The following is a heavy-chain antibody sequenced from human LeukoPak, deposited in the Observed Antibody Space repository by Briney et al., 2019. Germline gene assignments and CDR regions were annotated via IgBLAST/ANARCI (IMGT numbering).Heavy chain of an antibody. CDR1: GFTFDDYG. CDR3: ARLPLSSSRPHYYYYYMDV. D-gene: IGHD6-6*01. CDR2: INWNGGST. V-gene: IGHV3-20*04. J-gene: IGHJ6*03. Sequence: GGSLRLSCAASGFTFDDYGMSWVRQAPGKGLEWVSGINWNGGSTGYADSVKGRFTISRDNAKNSLYLQMNSLRAEDTALYYCARLPLSSSRPHYYYYYMDVWGKGTTVTVSS.